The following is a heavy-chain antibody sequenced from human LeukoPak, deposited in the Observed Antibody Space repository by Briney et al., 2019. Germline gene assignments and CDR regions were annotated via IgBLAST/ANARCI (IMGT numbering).Heavy chain of an antibody. CDR1: GFTFSDYW. D-gene: IGHD4-23*01. J-gene: IGHJ4*02. CDR2: ISSDGSRV. CDR3: ARDSDYGGYVLDC. Sequence: QPGGSLTLSCAASGFTFSDYWMHWVRQAPGKGLVWVSRISSDGSRVTYADSVKGRFSISRDNAKNSLYLQMNSLRAEDTAVYYCARDSDYGGYVLDCWGQGTLVTVSS. V-gene: IGHV3-74*01.